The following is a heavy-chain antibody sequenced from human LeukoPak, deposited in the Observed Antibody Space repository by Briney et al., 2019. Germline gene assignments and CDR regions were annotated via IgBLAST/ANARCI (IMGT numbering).Heavy chain of an antibody. D-gene: IGHD2-2*01. CDR1: GGSISSSSYY. J-gene: IGHJ3*02. V-gene: IGHV4-39*01. CDR2: IYYSGST. CDR3: ASGIGYCSSTSCSSDAFDI. Sequence: SETLSLTCTVSGGSISSSSYYWGWIRQPPGKGLEWIGSIYYSGSTYYNPSLKSRVTISVDTSKNQFSLKLSSVTAADTAVYYCASGIGYCSSTSCSSDAFDIWGQGTMVTVSS.